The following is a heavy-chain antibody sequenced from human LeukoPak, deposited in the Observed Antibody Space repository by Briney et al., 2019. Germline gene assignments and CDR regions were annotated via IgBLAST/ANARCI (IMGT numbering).Heavy chain of an antibody. D-gene: IGHD2-15*01. J-gene: IGHJ4*02. CDR1: GFTFSSYE. Sequence: GGSLRLSCAASGFTFSSYEMNWVRQAPGKGLEWVSVIYSGGSTYYADSVKGRFTISRDNSKNTLYLQMNSLRAEDTAVYYCARLLGYCSGGSCSSEYWGQGTLVTVSS. V-gene: IGHV3-53*01. CDR3: ARLLGYCSGGSCSSEY. CDR2: IYSGGST.